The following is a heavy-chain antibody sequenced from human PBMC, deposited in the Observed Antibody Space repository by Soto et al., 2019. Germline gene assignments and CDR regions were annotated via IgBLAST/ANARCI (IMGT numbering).Heavy chain of an antibody. CDR1: GFTFDDYA. J-gene: IGHJ6*02. Sequence: LSCAASGFTFDDYAMHWVRQAPGKGLEWVSGISWNSGSIGYADSVKGRFTISRDNAKNSLYLQMNSLRAEDTALYYCAKDRRSSYYYGSRSGMDVWGQGTTVTVSS. CDR2: ISWNSGSI. D-gene: IGHD3-10*01. CDR3: AKDRRSSYYYGSRSGMDV. V-gene: IGHV3-9*01.